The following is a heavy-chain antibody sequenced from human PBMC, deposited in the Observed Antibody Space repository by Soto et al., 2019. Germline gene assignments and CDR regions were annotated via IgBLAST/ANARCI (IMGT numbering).Heavy chain of an antibody. Sequence: ASVKVSCKASGYTFTSYGISWVRQAPGQGLEWMGWISAYNGNTNYAQKLQGRVTMTTDTSTSKAYRELRSLRSDDTAVYCCARGGYSSGWNNWFDPWGQGTLVTVSS. CDR3: ARGGYSSGWNNWFDP. J-gene: IGHJ5*02. CDR2: ISAYNGNT. D-gene: IGHD6-19*01. CDR1: GYTFTSYG. V-gene: IGHV1-18*01.